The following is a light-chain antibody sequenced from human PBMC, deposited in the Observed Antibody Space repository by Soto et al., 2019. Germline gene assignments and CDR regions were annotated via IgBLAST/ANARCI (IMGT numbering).Light chain of an antibody. CDR1: TSNIGYAY. CDR2: SND. J-gene: IGLJ3*02. CDR3: AAWDDSLSGPV. V-gene: IGLV1-47*02. Sequence: QSVLTQSPSASGTPGQRVTISCSGTTSNIGYAYIHWYQQLPGTAPKLPIYSNDRRPSGVPDRFSGSKSGTSASLAISGLRSEDEADYYCAAWDDSLSGPVFGGGTKLTVL.